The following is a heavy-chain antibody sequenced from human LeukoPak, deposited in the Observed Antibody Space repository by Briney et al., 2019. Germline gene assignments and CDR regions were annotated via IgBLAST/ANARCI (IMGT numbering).Heavy chain of an antibody. CDR1: GGSISSGGYY. CDR2: IYYSGST. Sequence: SETLSLTCTVSGGSISSGGYYWSWIRQHPGKGLEWIGYIYYSGSTYYNPSLKSRVTISVDTSKNQFSLKLSSVTAADTAVYYCAREVANYYGSGSYFDYWGQGTLVTVSS. D-gene: IGHD3-10*01. J-gene: IGHJ4*02. CDR3: AREVANYYGSGSYFDY. V-gene: IGHV4-31*03.